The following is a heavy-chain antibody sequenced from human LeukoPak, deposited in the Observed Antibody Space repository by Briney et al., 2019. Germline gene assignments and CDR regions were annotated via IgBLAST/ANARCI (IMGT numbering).Heavy chain of an antibody. V-gene: IGHV1-18*01. CDR2: ISGYNGIT. CDR1: GYIFTNYG. Sequence: ASVAVSCKASGYIFTNYGITWVRQAPGQGREWMGCISGYNGITIYAQKFQGRVTMTTDTSTNTAYMDLGSLRSDDTAVYYCERDTVRTTGAGGPEYWGQGTLVTVSS. D-gene: IGHD6-19*01. J-gene: IGHJ4*02. CDR3: ERDTVRTTGAGGPEY.